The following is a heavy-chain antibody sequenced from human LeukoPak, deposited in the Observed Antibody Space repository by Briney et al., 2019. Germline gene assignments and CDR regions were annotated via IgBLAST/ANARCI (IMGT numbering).Heavy chain of an antibody. CDR3: ARAQNSGYAWAAFDI. V-gene: IGHV4-4*02. CDR2: FHHSVST. D-gene: IGHD5-12*01. CDR1: GDSISSDKW. J-gene: IGHJ3*02. Sequence: SETLSLTCAVSGDSISSDKWWSWVRPPPGKGLEYIGEFHHSVSTNYNPSLTSRVTMSVDTSKNQFSLNLSSVTAADTAVYYCARAQNSGYAWAAFDIWGQGTMVTVSS.